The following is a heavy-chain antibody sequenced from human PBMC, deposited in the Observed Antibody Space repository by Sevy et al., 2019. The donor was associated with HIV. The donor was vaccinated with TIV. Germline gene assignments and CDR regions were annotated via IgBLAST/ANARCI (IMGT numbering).Heavy chain of an antibody. CDR3: ARDMAYGSGSIVYDY. Sequence: GGSLRLSCAASGFVFSSYTMNWVRQSPGKELEWVSSISSSSRYIFYADSVKGRFTISGDNARSSLYLQMNSLRAEDTAVYYCARDMAYGSGSIVYDYWGQGTLVTVSS. D-gene: IGHD3-10*01. J-gene: IGHJ4*02. CDR2: ISSSSRYI. V-gene: IGHV3-21*01. CDR1: GFVFSSYT.